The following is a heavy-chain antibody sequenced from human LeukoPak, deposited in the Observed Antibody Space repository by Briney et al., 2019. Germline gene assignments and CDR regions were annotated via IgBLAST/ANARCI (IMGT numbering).Heavy chain of an antibody. CDR1: GGSISSYY. Sequence: SETLSLTCTVSGGSISSYYWSWIRQPAGKGLEWSGRIYTSGSTNYNPSLKSRVTLSVDTSKNQISLNLTSVTAADTAVYYCARSRCYNCAFDIRGQGTMVTVSS. J-gene: IGHJ3*02. CDR2: IYTSGST. V-gene: IGHV4-4*07. CDR3: ARSRCYNCAFDI. D-gene: IGHD2-2*02.